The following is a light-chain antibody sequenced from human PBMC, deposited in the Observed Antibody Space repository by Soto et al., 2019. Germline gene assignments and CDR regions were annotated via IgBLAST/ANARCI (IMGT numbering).Light chain of an antibody. CDR3: QQYNSYSA. Sequence: DIQMTQSPSTLSASVGDRVTITCRASQSISSWLAWYQQKPGKAPKLLTYKASSLESGVPSRFSGSGSGTEFTLTIGSLQPEDFATDYCQQYNSYSAFGQGKKVEIK. V-gene: IGKV1-5*03. J-gene: IGKJ1*01. CDR1: QSISSW. CDR2: KAS.